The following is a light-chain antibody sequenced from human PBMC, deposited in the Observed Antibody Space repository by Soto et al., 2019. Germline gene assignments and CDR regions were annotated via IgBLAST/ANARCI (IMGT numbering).Light chain of an antibody. V-gene: IGKV1-39*01. J-gene: IGKJ4*01. CDR3: QQSDSTPLT. CDR1: QSISSY. CDR2: AAS. Sequence: DIQMTQSPSSLYASVVDRASITYLASQSISSYLNWYQQKPGKAPKLLIYAASSLQSGVPSRFSCSGSGTDFTLTISSLQPEDFATYYCQQSDSTPLTFGGGTKVDIK.